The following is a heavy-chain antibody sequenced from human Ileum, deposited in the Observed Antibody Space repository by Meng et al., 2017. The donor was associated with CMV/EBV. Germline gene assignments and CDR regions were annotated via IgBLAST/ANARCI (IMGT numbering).Heavy chain of an antibody. V-gene: IGHV3-72*01. CDR1: GFAFIDHY. D-gene: IGHD1-1*01. Sequence: SCVASGFAFIDHYMDWFRQAPGKGLEWIAHIRHKGAGYTTAYAASVKGRFSISRDDSKNSLFLQMNSLRTEDTAMYYCRDLGRASLDPWGQGTLVTVSS. CDR3: RDLGRASLDP. J-gene: IGHJ5*02. CDR2: IRHKGAGYTT.